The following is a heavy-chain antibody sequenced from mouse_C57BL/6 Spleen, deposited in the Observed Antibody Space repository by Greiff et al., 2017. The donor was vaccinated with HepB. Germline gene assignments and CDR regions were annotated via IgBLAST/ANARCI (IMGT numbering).Heavy chain of an antibody. V-gene: IGHV1-50*01. J-gene: IGHJ2*01. Sequence: QVQLQQPGAELVKPGASVKLSCKASGYTFTSYWMQWVKQRPGQGLEWIGEIDPSDSYTNYNQKFKGKATLTVDTSSSTAYMQLSSLTSEDSAVYYCACLSYFDYWGQGTTLTVSS. CDR1: GYTFTSYW. CDR2: IDPSDSYT. CDR3: ACLSYFDY.